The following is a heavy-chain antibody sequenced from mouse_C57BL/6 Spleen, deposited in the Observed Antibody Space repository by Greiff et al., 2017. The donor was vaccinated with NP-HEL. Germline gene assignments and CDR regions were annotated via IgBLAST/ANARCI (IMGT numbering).Heavy chain of an antibody. D-gene: IGHD1-1*01. CDR3: ARDGNGCRFAY. CDR2: ISAGGSYT. J-gene: IGHJ3*01. Sequence: EVKLQESGGGLVKPGGSLKLSCAASGFTFSSYAMSWVRQTPEKRLEWVATISAGGSYTYYPDNVKGRFTISRDSATNNLYLQLSHLKSEDSAMYYCARDGNGCRFAYWGQGTLVTVSA. CDR1: GFTFSSYA. V-gene: IGHV5-4*01.